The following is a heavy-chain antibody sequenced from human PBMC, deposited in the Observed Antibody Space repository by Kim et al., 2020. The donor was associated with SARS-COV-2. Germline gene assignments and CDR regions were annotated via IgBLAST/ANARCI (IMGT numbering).Heavy chain of an antibody. V-gene: IGHV3-9*01. CDR2: ISWNSGSI. D-gene: IGHD6-13*01. J-gene: IGHJ4*02. CDR1: GFTFDDYA. Sequence: GGSLRLSCAASGFTFDDYAMHWVRQAPGKGLEWVSGISWNSGSIGYADSVKGRFTISRDNAKNSLYLQMNSLRAEDTALYYCAKDKEQLGRYYFDYWGQGTLDTVSS. CDR3: AKDKEQLGRYYFDY.